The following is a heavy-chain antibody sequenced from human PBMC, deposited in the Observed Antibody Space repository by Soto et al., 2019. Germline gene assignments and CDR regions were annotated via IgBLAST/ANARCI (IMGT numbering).Heavy chain of an antibody. CDR3: ATHGWDL. Sequence: EVQLLESGGGLVQPGGSLRLYCAASGFTFSRSDMSCVRQAPGKGLEWVSAINGGRTFYGDSVEGRFTVSRDDSKDTLYLQMNSLRVDDTAIYYCATHGWDLWGQGTLVTVSS. CDR1: GFTFSRSD. D-gene: IGHD6-19*01. CDR2: INGGRT. V-gene: IGHV3-23*01. J-gene: IGHJ5*02.